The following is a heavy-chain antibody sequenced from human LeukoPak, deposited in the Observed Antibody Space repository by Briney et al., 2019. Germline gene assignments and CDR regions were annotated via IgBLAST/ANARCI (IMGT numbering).Heavy chain of an antibody. CDR2: IYSGGST. CDR1: GFTFSSYG. V-gene: IGHV3-NL1*01. Sequence: GGSLRLSCAASGFTFSSYGMHWVRQAPGKGLEWVSVIYSGGSTYYADSVKGRFTISRDNSKNTLYLQMNSLRAEDTAVYYCASIADCSSTSCYDYWGQGTLVTVSS. CDR3: ASIADCSSTSCYDY. D-gene: IGHD2-2*01. J-gene: IGHJ4*02.